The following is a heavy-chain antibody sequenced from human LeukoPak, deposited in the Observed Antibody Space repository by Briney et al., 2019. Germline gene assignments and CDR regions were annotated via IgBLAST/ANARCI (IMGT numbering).Heavy chain of an antibody. Sequence: GGSLRLSCAASGFIFSDYYMSWIRQAPGKGLEWLSYISSTDTIYYADSVKGRFTISRDNAKSSLYLQMDSLRAEDTAVYYCARSGGYYSPFRYWGQGTLVTVSS. CDR1: GFIFSDYY. D-gene: IGHD3-3*01. CDR3: ARSGGYYSPFRY. J-gene: IGHJ4*02. CDR2: ISSTDTI. V-gene: IGHV3-11*04.